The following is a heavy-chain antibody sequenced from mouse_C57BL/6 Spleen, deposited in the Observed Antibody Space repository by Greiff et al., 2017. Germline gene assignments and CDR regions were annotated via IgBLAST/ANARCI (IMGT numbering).Heavy chain of an antibody. V-gene: IGHV1-39*01. CDR3: ARAYYGSSKGHFDY. CDR2: INTNYGST. CDR1: GYSFTDYN. J-gene: IGHJ2*01. D-gene: IGHD1-1*01. Sequence: EVQLQQSGPVLVKPGASVKISCKSSGYSFTDYNMNWVKPSNGKSLEWIGLINTNYGSTSYTQKFKGKATLTVDQSSSTAYMQLNSLTSEDSAVYYWARAYYGSSKGHFDYWGRGTTLTVSS.